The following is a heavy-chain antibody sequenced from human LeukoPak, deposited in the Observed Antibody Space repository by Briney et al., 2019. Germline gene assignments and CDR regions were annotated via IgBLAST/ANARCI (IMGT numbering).Heavy chain of an antibody. CDR3: ARDLDSGIAVAGNDY. Sequence: GGSLRLSCAASGFTFSSYAMSWVRQAPGKGLEWVAVISYDGNNKYYADSVKGRFTISRDNSKNTLYLQMNSLRAEDTAVYYCARDLDSGIAVAGNDYWGQGTLVTVSS. D-gene: IGHD6-19*01. CDR1: GFTFSSYA. CDR2: ISYDGNNK. V-gene: IGHV3-30-3*01. J-gene: IGHJ4*02.